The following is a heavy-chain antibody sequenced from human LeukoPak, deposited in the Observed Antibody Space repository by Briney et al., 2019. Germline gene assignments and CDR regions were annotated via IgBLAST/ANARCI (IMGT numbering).Heavy chain of an antibody. J-gene: IGHJ5*02. CDR3: ARGELDILTGNNWFDP. CDR2: IYYNGST. Sequence: SETLSLTCTVSGGSISSGDYYWSWIRQPPGKGLEWIGYIYYNGSTYYNPSLKSRVTIPVDTSKNQFSLKLSSVTAADTAVYYCARGELDILTGNNWFDPWGQGTLVTVSS. V-gene: IGHV4-30-4*01. CDR1: GGSISSGDYY. D-gene: IGHD3-9*01.